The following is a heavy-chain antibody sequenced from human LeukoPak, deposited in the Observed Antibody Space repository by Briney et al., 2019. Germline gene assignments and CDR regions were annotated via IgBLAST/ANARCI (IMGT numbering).Heavy chain of an antibody. CDR3: ARVALEAGSTTMVTGGFDY. Sequence: PGGSLRLSCAASGFTFSSYWMHWVRQAPGKGLVWVSRINSDGSSTSYADSVKGRFTIPRDNAKNTLYLQMSSLRAEDTAVYYCARVALEAGSTTMVTGGFDYWGQGTLVTVSS. V-gene: IGHV3-74*01. CDR1: GFTFSSYW. J-gene: IGHJ4*02. CDR2: INSDGSST. D-gene: IGHD5-18*01.